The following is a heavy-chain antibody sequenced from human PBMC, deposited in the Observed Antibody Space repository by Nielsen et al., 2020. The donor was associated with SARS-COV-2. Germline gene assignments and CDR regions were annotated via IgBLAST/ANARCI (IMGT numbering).Heavy chain of an antibody. CDR3: TRESLRSGMSRYSFDS. Sequence: GESLKISCAASGFTFDDYAMHWVRQAPGKGLEWVAVISYDGSNKYYADSVKGRFTISRDNSKNTLYLHMTSLRADDTAVYFCTRESLRSGMSRYSFDSWGQGTLVTVSS. CDR2: ISYDGSNK. J-gene: IGHJ4*02. CDR1: GFTFDDYA. D-gene: IGHD3-16*01. V-gene: IGHV3-30-3*01.